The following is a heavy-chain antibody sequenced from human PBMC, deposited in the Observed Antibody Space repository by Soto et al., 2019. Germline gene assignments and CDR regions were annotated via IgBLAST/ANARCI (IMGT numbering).Heavy chain of an antibody. CDR1: GGTFSSYA. J-gene: IGHJ5*02. V-gene: IGHV1-69*05. CDR3: ARGGGRYVWLDP. CDR2: IIPIFGTA. Sequence: VASVKVSCKASGGTFSSYAISWVRQAPGQGLEWMGGIIPIFGTANYAQKFQGRVTITRDTSASTAYMELSSLRSEDTAVYYCARGGGRYVWLDPWGQGTQVTVSS. D-gene: IGHD6-19*01.